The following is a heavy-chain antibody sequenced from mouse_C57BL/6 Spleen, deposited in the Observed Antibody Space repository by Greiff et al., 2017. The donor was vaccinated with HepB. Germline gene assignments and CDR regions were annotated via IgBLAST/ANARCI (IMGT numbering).Heavy chain of an antibody. D-gene: IGHD2-4*01. Sequence: VHVKQSGAELVRPGASVKLSCTASGFNIKDDYMHWVKQRPEQGLEWIGWIDPENGDTEYASKFQGKATITADTSSNTAYLQLSSLTSEDTAVYYCTVYYDYPAWFAYWGQGTLVTVSA. CDR1: GFNIKDDY. J-gene: IGHJ3*01. V-gene: IGHV14-4*01. CDR3: TVYYDYPAWFAY. CDR2: IDPENGDT.